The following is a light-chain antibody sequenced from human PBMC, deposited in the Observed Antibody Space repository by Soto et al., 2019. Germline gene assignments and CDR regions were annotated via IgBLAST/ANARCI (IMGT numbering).Light chain of an antibody. J-gene: IGLJ1*01. Sequence: QSALTQPRSVSGSPGQSVTISCTGTSSDVGGYNYVSWYQQHPGKAPKLMIYDVSKRPSGVPDRFSGSKSGNTASLTISGLQAEDEADYCCCSYAGRYAGFGTGAKLTVL. V-gene: IGLV2-11*01. CDR3: CSYAGRYAG. CDR2: DVS. CDR1: SSDVGGYNY.